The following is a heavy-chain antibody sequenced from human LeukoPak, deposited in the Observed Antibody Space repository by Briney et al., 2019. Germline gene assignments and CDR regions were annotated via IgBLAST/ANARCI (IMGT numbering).Heavy chain of an antibody. D-gene: IGHD3-9*01. J-gene: IGHJ4*02. CDR1: GYTFTSYG. CDR3: ARDTLDILTGRGFDY. Sequence: ASVKVSCKASGYTFTSYGISWVRQAPGQGLEWMGWISAYNGNTNYAQKLQGRVTMTTDTSASTAYMELRSLRSDDTAVYYCARDTLDILTGRGFDYWGQGTLVTVSS. CDR2: ISAYNGNT. V-gene: IGHV1-18*01.